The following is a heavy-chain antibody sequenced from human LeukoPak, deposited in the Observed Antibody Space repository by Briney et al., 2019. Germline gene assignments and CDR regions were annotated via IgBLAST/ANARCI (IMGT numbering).Heavy chain of an antibody. D-gene: IGHD1-26*01. CDR3: AKDQSSDYGMDV. J-gene: IGHJ6*02. Sequence: GGSLRLSCAASGFTFSSYAMSWVRQAPGKGLEWVSAISGSGGSTYYADSVKGRFTISRDNSKNTLYLQMNSLRAEDTAVCYCAKDQSSDYGMDVWGQGTTVTVSS. CDR2: ISGSGGST. V-gene: IGHV3-23*01. CDR1: GFTFSSYA.